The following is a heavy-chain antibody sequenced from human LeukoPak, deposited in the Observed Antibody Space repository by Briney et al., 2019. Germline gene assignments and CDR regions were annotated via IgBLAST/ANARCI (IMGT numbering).Heavy chain of an antibody. J-gene: IGHJ6*02. CDR2: INTNTGNP. D-gene: IGHD3-9*01. V-gene: IGHV7-4-1*02. CDR3: ARGGANWLSYGMDV. Sequence: ASVKVSCKASGYTFTSYAMNWVRQAPGQGLEWVGWINTNTGNPTYAQGFTGRFVFSLDTSVSTAYLQISSLKAEDTAVYHCARGGANWLSYGMDVWGQGTTVTVSS. CDR1: GYTFTSYA.